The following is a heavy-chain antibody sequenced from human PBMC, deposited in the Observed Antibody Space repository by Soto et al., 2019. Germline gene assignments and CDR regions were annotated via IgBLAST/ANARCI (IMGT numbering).Heavy chain of an antibody. CDR3: ARHVVNDTPLFDH. CDR2: ISYSGTT. J-gene: IGHJ4*02. V-gene: IGHV4-59*08. CDR1: GGSISSFY. D-gene: IGHD1-1*01. Sequence: SETLSLTCTVSGGSISSFYWSWIRQPPGKGLEWIGFISYSGTTHYNPSLKSRVTMSVDTSKNRFSLKLSSVTAADTAVYYCARHVVNDTPLFDHWGQGTLVTVSS.